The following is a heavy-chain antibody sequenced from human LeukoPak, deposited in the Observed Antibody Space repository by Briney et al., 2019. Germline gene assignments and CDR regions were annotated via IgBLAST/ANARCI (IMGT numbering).Heavy chain of an antibody. CDR2: ISGSGGST. CDR1: GFTFSSYA. CDR3: ARCMRDYVWGSYRFPDY. V-gene: IGHV3-23*01. J-gene: IGHJ4*02. Sequence: GGSLRLSCAASGFTFSSYAMSWVRQAPGKGLEWVSAISGSGGSTYYADSVKGRFTISRDNAKNSLYLQMNSLRAEDTAVYYCARCMRDYVWGSYRFPDYWGQGTLVTVSS. D-gene: IGHD3-16*02.